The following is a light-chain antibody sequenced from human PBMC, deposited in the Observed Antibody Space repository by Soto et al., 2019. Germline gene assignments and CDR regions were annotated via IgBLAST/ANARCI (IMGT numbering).Light chain of an antibody. J-gene: IGLJ1*01. V-gene: IGLV2-14*01. CDR1: SSDVGGYDY. Sequence: QSVLTQPASVSGSPGQSITISCTGTSSDVGGYDYVSWYQQHPGKAPKFMIYDVSNRPSGVSNLFSGSKSVYTDSLTFSGLQAEDEADYYCSSYSSISYLVFVTGTNLTDL. CDR3: SSYSSISYLV. CDR2: DVS.